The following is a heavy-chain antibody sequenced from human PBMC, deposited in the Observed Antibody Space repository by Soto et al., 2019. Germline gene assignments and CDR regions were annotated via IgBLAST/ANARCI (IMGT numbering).Heavy chain of an antibody. CDR3: ARGVYGSGNYYTGPSAFDI. Sequence: QVQLEQSGAEVKKPGSSVKVSCKASGGTLSDHGVAWLRQAPGQGLEWMGGTIPVFNTAKYAQKFQGRVTVTADKLTNIAYMELSSLRAEDKAFYFCARGVYGSGNYYTGPSAFDIWGQGTMVIVSS. V-gene: IGHV1-69*06. J-gene: IGHJ3*02. CDR2: TIPVFNTA. CDR1: GGTLSDHG. D-gene: IGHD3-10*01.